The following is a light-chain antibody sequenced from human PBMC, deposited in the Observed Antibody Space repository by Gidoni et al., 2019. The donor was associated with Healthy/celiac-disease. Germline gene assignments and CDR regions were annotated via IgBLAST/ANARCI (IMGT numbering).Light chain of an antibody. CDR1: SRDVGGYNY. V-gene: IGLV2-14*03. Sequence: QSALPQPAPVSGSPGQSNTISCTGTSRDVGGYNYVSWYQHHPGKAPKLMIYDVSTRPSGVSNRFSGSKSGNTASLTSSGLQAEDEADYYCSSYTSSSTVVFGGGTKLTVL. CDR2: DVS. CDR3: SSYTSSSTVV. J-gene: IGLJ2*01.